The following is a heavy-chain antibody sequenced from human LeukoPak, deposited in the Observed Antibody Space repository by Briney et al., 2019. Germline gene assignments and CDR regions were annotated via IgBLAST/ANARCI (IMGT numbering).Heavy chain of an antibody. D-gene: IGHD6-13*01. V-gene: IGHV3-30*02. J-gene: IGHJ4*02. CDR2: IRYDGSNK. CDR1: GFTFSSYG. Sequence: PGGSLRLSCAASGFTFSSYGMHWVRQAPGKGLEWVAFIRYDGSNKYYADSVKGRFTISRDNSKNTLYLQMNSLRAEDTAVYYCAKARGSSSWYYFDYWGQGTLVTVSS. CDR3: AKARGSSSWYYFDY.